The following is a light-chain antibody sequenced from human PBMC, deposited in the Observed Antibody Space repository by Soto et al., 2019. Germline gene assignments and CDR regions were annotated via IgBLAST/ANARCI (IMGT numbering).Light chain of an antibody. CDR3: QQRSDWPPIT. J-gene: IGKJ5*01. V-gene: IGKV3-11*01. CDR2: DAS. Sequence: DIVLTQSPGTLSLSPGKRATLSCRASQSISSSYLAWYQQKPGQAPRLLIYDASNRATGIPARFSGSGSGTDFTLTISSLEPEDFAVYYCQQRSDWPPITFGQGTRLDI. CDR1: QSISSSY.